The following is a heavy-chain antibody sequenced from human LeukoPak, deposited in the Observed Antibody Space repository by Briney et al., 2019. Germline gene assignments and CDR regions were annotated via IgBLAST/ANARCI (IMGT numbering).Heavy chain of an antibody. D-gene: IGHD6-19*01. CDR2: ISGSGFTT. J-gene: IGHJ4*02. Sequence: PGGSLRLSRAASGFIFSNYATGWVRQAPHKGPEWVSIISGSGFTTFYADSVKGRFTISRDNSKNTLYLQMDGLRAEDTAVYYCTRVIVAVPGYFDYFDFWGQGALVTVSS. CDR3: TRVIVAVPGYFDYFDF. V-gene: IGHV3-23*01. CDR1: GFIFSNYA.